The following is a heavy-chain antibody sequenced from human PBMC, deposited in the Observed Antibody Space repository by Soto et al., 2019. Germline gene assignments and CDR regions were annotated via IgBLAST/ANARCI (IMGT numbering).Heavy chain of an antibody. Sequence: EVQLLESGGGLVQPGGSLRLSCVASGFTFSSYAMSWVRQAPGKGLEWVSAISGSGGSTYYAESVKGRFTISRDNSKNTLDLQMNSLRAEDTAVYYCAKGVYSSSWGEAFDYWGQGTLVTVSS. CDR3: AKGVYSSSWGEAFDY. CDR2: ISGSGGST. CDR1: GFTFSSYA. D-gene: IGHD6-13*01. V-gene: IGHV3-23*01. J-gene: IGHJ4*02.